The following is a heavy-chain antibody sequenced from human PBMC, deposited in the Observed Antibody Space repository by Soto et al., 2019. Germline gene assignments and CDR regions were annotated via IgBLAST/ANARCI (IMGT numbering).Heavy chain of an antibody. CDR2: IFFTGNI. V-gene: IGHV4-39*01. CDR1: GASLSSISYY. Sequence: PSETLSLTCTVSGASLSSISYYWGWIRQPPGKGLEWVGSIFFTGNIYYNPSLKSRVTISVDTSRNQFSLMVNSVTAADTAVYYCASRHCSGGSCYNHGFDSWGQGPLVTVSS. CDR3: ASRHCSGGSCYNHGFDS. D-gene: IGHD2-15*01. J-gene: IGHJ4*02.